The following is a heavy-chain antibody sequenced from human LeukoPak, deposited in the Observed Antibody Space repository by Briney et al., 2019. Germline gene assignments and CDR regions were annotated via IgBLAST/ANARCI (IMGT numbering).Heavy chain of an antibody. V-gene: IGHV4-34*01. CDR3: ANSWYYYDSSGLPKADAFDR. CDR1: GGSFSGYY. J-gene: IGHJ3*01. CDR2: IYRTGST. Sequence: PSETLSLTCAVYGGSFSGYYWSWVRQPPGKGLEWIATIYRTGSTYYNPSLESRVTISIDTSKNQFSLKLNSVAAADTAVYYCANSWYYYDSSGLPKADAFDRWGQGTLVTVSS. D-gene: IGHD3-22*01.